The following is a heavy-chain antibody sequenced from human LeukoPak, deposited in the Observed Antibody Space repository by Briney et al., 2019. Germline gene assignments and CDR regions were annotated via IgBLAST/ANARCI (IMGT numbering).Heavy chain of an antibody. Sequence: PGGSLRLSCAASGFTFDDYAMHWVRQAPGKGLEWVSGISWNSGSIGYADSVKGRFTISRDNAKNSLYLQMNSLRAEVTALYYCAKGSYYDILTGYYEFDYWGQGTLVTVSS. CDR1: GFTFDDYA. CDR2: ISWNSGSI. V-gene: IGHV3-9*01. CDR3: AKGSYYDILTGYYEFDY. D-gene: IGHD3-9*01. J-gene: IGHJ4*02.